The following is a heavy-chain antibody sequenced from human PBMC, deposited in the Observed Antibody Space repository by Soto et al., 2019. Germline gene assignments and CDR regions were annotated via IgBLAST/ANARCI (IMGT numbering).Heavy chain of an antibody. J-gene: IGHJ4*02. V-gene: IGHV4-61*01. CDR1: GGSVSSGSYY. CDR2: IYYSGST. D-gene: IGHD3-3*01. CDR3: ARIGVWSGYYIDY. Sequence: ETLSLTCTVSGGSVSSGSYYWSWIRQPPGKGLEWIGYIYYSGSTNYNPSLKSRVTISVDTSKNQFSLKLSSVTAADTAVYYCARIGVWSGYYIDYWGQGTRVTVSS.